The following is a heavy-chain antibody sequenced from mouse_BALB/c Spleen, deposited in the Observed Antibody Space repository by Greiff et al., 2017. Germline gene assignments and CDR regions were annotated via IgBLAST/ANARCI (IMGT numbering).Heavy chain of an antibody. Sequence: EVQLQESGGGLVKPGGSLKLSCAASGFAFSSYDMSWVRQTPEKRLEWVAYISSGGGSTYYPDTVKGRFTISRDNAKNTLYLQMSSLKSEDTAMYYCARHLYDGYSFAYWGQGTLVTVSA. D-gene: IGHD2-3*01. CDR1: GFAFSSYD. CDR3: ARHLYDGYSFAY. J-gene: IGHJ3*01. V-gene: IGHV5-12-1*01. CDR2: ISSGGGST.